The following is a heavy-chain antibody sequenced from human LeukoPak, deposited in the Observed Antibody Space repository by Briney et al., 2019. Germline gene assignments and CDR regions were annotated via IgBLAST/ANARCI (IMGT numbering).Heavy chain of an antibody. V-gene: IGHV4-4*07. Sequence: SETLSLTCTVSSGSISNYHWSWIRQPAGKGLEWIGRIPATGNTNYNPSLTSRVTISVDKSKNQFSLNLNSVTAADTAVYFCARVNSSGSFHDYWGQGARVTVSS. D-gene: IGHD6-19*01. CDR1: SGSISNYH. CDR3: ARVNSSGSFHDY. CDR2: IPATGNT. J-gene: IGHJ4*02.